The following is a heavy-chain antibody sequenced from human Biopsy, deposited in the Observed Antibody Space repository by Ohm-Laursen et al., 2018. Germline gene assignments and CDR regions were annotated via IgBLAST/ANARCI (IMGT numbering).Heavy chain of an antibody. Sequence: SVKASCTPPGGTFSNYGVNWVRQAPGQGLEWLGGNIPILGTGNYAQKFQDRVTVAADTSTSTATMELRSLRSDGTAVYYCATKLTGYFHHWGQGTLVIVSS. CDR3: ATKLTGYFHH. CDR1: GGTFSNYG. V-gene: IGHV1-69*06. CDR2: NIPILGTG. D-gene: IGHD3-9*01. J-gene: IGHJ1*01.